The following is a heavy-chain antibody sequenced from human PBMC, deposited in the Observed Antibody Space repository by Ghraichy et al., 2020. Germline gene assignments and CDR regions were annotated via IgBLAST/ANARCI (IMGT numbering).Heavy chain of an antibody. CDR1: GFTFSSYW. Sequence: GGSLRLSCAASGFTFSSYWMHWVRQAPGKGLVWVSRINSDGSSTSYADSVKGRFTISRDNAKNTLYLQMNSLRAEDTAVYYCARDTRLETTVTPDDAFDIWGQGTMVTVSS. CDR2: INSDGSST. CDR3: ARDTRLETTVTPDDAFDI. D-gene: IGHD4-17*01. V-gene: IGHV3-74*01. J-gene: IGHJ3*02.